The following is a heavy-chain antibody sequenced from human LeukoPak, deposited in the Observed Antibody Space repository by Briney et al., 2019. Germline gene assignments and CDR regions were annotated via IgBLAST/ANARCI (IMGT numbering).Heavy chain of an antibody. CDR3: ARVLGPTSYSDY. V-gene: IGHV1-2*02. CDR2: INHNSGGT. CDR1: GYTFILYY. Sequence: ASVKVSCKASGYTFILYYMHWVRQAPGQGLEWMGWINHNSGGTNYAQKFQGRVTMTRDTSISTAYMELSRLRSDDTAVYYCARVLGPTSYSDYWGQGTLVTVSS. D-gene: IGHD1-26*01. J-gene: IGHJ4*02.